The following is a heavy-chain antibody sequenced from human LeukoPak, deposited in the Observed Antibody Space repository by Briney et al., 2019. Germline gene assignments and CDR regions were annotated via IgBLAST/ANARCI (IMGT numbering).Heavy chain of an antibody. CDR1: GFTFSSYS. CDR3: ARDYYDSSGQRGFDY. J-gene: IGHJ4*02. D-gene: IGHD3-22*01. V-gene: IGHV3-21*01. CDR2: MSRSSNYI. Sequence: GGSLRLSCAASGFTFSSYSMNWVRQAPGTGLEWVSSMSRSSNYIYYADSVKGRFTISRDNAKNSLYLQMNSLRAEDTAVYYCARDYYDSSGQRGFDYWGQGTLVTVSS.